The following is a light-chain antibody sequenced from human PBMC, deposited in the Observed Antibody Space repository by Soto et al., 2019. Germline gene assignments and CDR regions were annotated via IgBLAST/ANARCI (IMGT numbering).Light chain of an antibody. V-gene: IGKV3-15*01. J-gene: IGKJ2*01. Sequence: IVMTQSPATLSVSPGQRATLSCRASLSVSSNLAWYQHKPGQAPRLLIYGASTRATGIPARFSGSGSGTEFTLTINSLQSEDFAVYYCQQYNDWYTFGQGTKLES. CDR1: LSVSSN. CDR3: QQYNDWYT. CDR2: GAS.